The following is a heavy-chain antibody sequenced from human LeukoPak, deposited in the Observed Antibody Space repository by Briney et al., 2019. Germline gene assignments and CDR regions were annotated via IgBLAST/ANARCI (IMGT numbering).Heavy chain of an antibody. CDR1: GFTFDDYA. J-gene: IGHJ5*02. CDR3: ARGGVRFLKFDP. D-gene: IGHD3-3*01. CDR2: ISGSGGST. Sequence: PGGSLRLSCAASGFTFDDYAMHWVRQVPGKGLEWVSAISGSGGSTYYADSVKGRFTISRDNSKNTLYLQMNSLRAEDTAVYYCARGGVRFLKFDPWGQGTLVTVSS. V-gene: IGHV3-23*01.